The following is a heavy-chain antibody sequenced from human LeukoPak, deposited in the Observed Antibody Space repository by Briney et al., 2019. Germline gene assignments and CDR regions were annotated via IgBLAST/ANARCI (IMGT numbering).Heavy chain of an antibody. V-gene: IGHV4-59*08. CDR2: FFQSGSA. D-gene: IGHD5-12*01. Sequence: SETLSLTCTVSGGSISNYFWNWIRQPPGKGLEWIGYFFQSGSAKYNPSLKSRVTLSADTSKNQVPLKLNPVTAADTAVYFCARAGGYSGYGSFDYWGQGILVPVSS. CDR1: GGSISNYF. CDR3: ARAGGYSGYGSFDY. J-gene: IGHJ4*02.